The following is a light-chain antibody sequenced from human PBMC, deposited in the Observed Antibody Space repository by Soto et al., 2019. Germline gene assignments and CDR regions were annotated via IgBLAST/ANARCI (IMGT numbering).Light chain of an antibody. CDR2: GAS. CDR3: QQYDFSLI. CDR1: QSVSSSY. J-gene: IGKJ4*01. Sequence: EVVLTQSPGTLSLSPGERATLSCRASQSVSSSYLAWYQQKPGQAPRLLIYGASSRATGIPDRFSGSGSGTDFTLTISRLEPEDFAVYYCQQYDFSLIFGGGTKVEIK. V-gene: IGKV3-20*01.